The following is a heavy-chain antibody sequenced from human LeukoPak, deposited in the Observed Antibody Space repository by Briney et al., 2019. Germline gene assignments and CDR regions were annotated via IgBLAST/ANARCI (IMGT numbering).Heavy chain of an antibody. CDR1: GXTFHTYW. Sequence: GGSLRLSCAASGXTFHTYWMHWVREVPGKGLVCVSRINSDGSSTAYADSVKGRFTISRDNAKNTLFLQMNSLRAEDTAVYYCARGCYYERSGYCPFDYWGPGTLVTVSS. CDR3: ARGCYYERSGYCPFDY. CDR2: INSDGSST. D-gene: IGHD3-22*01. V-gene: IGHV3-74*01. J-gene: IGHJ4*02.